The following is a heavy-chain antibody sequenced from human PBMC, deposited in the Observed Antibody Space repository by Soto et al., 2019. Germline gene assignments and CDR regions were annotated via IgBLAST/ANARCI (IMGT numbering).Heavy chain of an antibody. CDR2: IYYSGST. J-gene: IGHJ4*02. CDR3: ARDPVSSSGYHYYFDY. D-gene: IGHD3-22*01. Sequence: QVQLQESGPGLVKPSQTLSLTCTVSGGSISSGGYYWSWIRQHPGKGLEWIGYIYYSGSTYYNPSLNRRFTISVDTSKNQFSLKLSSVTAADTAVYYCARDPVSSSGYHYYFDYWGQGTLVTVSS. CDR1: GGSISSGGYY. V-gene: IGHV4-31*03.